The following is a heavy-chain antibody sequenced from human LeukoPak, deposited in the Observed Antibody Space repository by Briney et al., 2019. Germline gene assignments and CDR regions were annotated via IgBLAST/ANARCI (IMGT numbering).Heavy chain of an antibody. Sequence: GGSLRLSCAASGFTFNSYGMHWVRQAPGKGLEWVSYISSSGSTIYYADSVKGRFTISRDNAKNSLYLQMNSLRAEDTAVYYCARDGSYDIIKDWGQGTLVTVSS. J-gene: IGHJ4*02. CDR2: ISSSGSTI. CDR3: ARDGSYDIIKD. D-gene: IGHD3-9*01. V-gene: IGHV3-48*04. CDR1: GFTFNSYG.